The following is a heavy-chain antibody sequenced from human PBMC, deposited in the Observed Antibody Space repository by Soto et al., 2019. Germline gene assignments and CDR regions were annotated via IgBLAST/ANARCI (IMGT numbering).Heavy chain of an antibody. J-gene: IGHJ6*02. D-gene: IGHD5-18*01. CDR2: ISSSSSTI. Sequence: EVQLVESGGGLVQPGGSLRLSCAASGFTFSSYSMNWVRQAPGKGLEWVSYISSSSSTIYYADSVKGRFTISRDNAKTSLYLQMNSLRDEDTAVYYCARYSYGFDGMDVWGQGTTVTVSS. V-gene: IGHV3-48*02. CDR3: ARYSYGFDGMDV. CDR1: GFTFSSYS.